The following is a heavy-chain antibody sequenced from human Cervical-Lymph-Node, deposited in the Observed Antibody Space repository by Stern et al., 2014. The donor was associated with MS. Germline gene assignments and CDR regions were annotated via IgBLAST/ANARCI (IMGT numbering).Heavy chain of an antibody. V-gene: IGHV3-30*01. CDR3: AREGEKASTTAFDS. CDR2: ISQEGNEK. CDR1: GFTFRNYA. Sequence: VHLVESGGGAVQPGKSLRLSCAASGFTFRNYAMHWVRQAPGKGLDWVAVISQEGNEKYYADSLRGRFTISRDNARNTLYLQMNSLGADDTAVYYCAREGEKASTTAFDSWGQGTLVTVS. J-gene: IGHJ4*02. D-gene: IGHD3-16*01.